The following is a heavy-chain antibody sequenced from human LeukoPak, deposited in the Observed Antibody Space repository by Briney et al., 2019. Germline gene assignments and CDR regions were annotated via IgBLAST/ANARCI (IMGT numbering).Heavy chain of an antibody. CDR3: AKAYERFLEWLPVGDY. D-gene: IGHD3-3*01. CDR2: IYHSGST. CDR1: GGSISSSNW. Sequence: SETLSLTCAVSGGSISSSNWWSWVRQPPGKGLEWIGEIYHSGSTNYNPSLKSRVTISVDKSKNQFSLKLSSVTAADTAVYYCAKAYERFLEWLPVGDYWGQGTLVTVSS. V-gene: IGHV4-4*02. J-gene: IGHJ4*02.